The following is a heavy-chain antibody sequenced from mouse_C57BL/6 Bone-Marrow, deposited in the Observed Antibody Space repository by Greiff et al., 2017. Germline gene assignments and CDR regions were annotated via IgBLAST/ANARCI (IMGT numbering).Heavy chain of an antibody. CDR1: GYTFTSYW. Sequence: QVQLQQPGAELVKPGASVTMSCKASGYTFTSYWITWVKQRPGQGLEWIGDIYPGSGSTNYNEKFKSKATLTVNTSSSTAYMQLRSLTSEDSAVYYCARLYYSRAWFAYWGQGTLVTVSA. V-gene: IGHV1-55*01. CDR2: IYPGSGST. J-gene: IGHJ3*01. CDR3: ARLYYSRAWFAY. D-gene: IGHD2-5*01.